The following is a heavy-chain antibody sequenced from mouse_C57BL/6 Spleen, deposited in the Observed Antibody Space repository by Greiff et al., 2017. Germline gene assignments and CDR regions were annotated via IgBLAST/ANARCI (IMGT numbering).Heavy chain of an antibody. D-gene: IGHD4-1*01. CDR2: IYPGDGDT. Sequence: VQLQQSGPELVKPGASVKISCKASGYAFSSSWMNWVKQRPGKGLEWIGRIYPGDGDTNYNGKFKGKATLTADKSSSTAYMQLSSLTSEDSAVYFCARWDKSMDYWGQGTAVTVSS. CDR1: GYAFSSSW. CDR3: ARWDKSMDY. J-gene: IGHJ4*01. V-gene: IGHV1-82*01.